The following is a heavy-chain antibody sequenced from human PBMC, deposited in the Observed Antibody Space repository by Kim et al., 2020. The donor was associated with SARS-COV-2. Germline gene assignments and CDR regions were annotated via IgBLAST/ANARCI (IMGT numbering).Heavy chain of an antibody. V-gene: IGHV3-23*01. Sequence: GGSLRLSCAASGFTFSSYAMSWVRQAPGKGLEWVSAISGSGGSTYYADSVKGRFTTSRDNSKNTLYLQMNSLRAEDTAVYYCAKGAGIRYFAWLFSYLGQGTLVTVSS. J-gene: IGHJ4*02. CDR3: AKGAGIRYFAWLFSY. D-gene: IGHD3-9*01. CDR1: GFTFSSYA. CDR2: ISGSGGST.